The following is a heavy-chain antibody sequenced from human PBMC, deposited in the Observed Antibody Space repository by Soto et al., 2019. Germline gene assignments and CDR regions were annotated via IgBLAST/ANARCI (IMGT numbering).Heavy chain of an antibody. J-gene: IGHJ6*02. Sequence: PVKVSCKASGGTFSSYAISWVRQAPGQGLEWMGGIIPIFGTANYAQKFQGRVTITADKSTSPAYKELSSLRSEDTAVYYCARGGHSGIYYSLSYTDYYYFGMDVWGQGTTVTVS. CDR1: GGTFSSYA. CDR3: ARGGHSGIYYSLSYTDYYYFGMDV. D-gene: IGHD1-26*01. V-gene: IGHV1-69*06. CDR2: IIPIFGTA.